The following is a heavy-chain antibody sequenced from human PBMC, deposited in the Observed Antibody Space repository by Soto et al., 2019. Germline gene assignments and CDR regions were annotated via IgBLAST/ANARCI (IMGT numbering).Heavy chain of an antibody. V-gene: IGHV3-23*01. D-gene: IGHD1-1*01. CDR2: FSGSGGDT. CDR3: AAGTNSDWYTY. CDR1: GFTFSSYA. J-gene: IGHJ4*02. Sequence: GGSLRLCCAASGFTFSSYAMSWVRQTPGKGLEWVSLFSGSGGDTYYADSVKGRLTISRDNSKNTLYLQMNSLGAEDTAVYYCAAGTNSDWYTYWGQGTLVTVSS.